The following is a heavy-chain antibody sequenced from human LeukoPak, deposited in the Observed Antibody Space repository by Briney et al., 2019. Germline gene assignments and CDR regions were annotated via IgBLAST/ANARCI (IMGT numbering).Heavy chain of an antibody. D-gene: IGHD2-2*01. CDR2: IYYSGST. Sequence: NPSETLSLTCTVSGGSISSYYWSWIRQPPGKGLEWIGYIYYSGSTNYNPSLKSRVTISVDTSKNQFSLKLSSVTAADTAVYYCARGAGCSSTSCYRDYFDYWGQGTLVTVSS. CDR1: GGSISSYY. V-gene: IGHV4-59*08. CDR3: ARGAGCSSTSCYRDYFDY. J-gene: IGHJ4*02.